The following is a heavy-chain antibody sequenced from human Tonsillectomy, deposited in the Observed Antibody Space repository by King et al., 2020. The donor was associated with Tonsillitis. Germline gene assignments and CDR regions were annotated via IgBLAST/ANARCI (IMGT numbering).Heavy chain of an antibody. J-gene: IGHJ2*01. CDR3: AKDLVGATIWYFDL. Sequence: LVESGGGLVQPGGSLRLSCAASGSTFSSYAMSWVRQAPGKGLDWVSTIIGSGGSTYYADSVKGRFTISRDNSKNTLYLQMNSLRAEDTAVYYCAKDLVGATIWYFDLWGRGPLVTVSS. D-gene: IGHD1-26*01. CDR1: GSTFSSYA. CDR2: IIGSGGST. V-gene: IGHV3-23*04.